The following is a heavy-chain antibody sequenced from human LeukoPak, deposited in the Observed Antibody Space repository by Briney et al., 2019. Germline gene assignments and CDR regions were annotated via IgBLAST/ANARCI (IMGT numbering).Heavy chain of an antibody. Sequence: SETLSLTCTVPGGSISSYYWCSIRHPAGNGLEWIGRIYTSGSTHYNPSLRSRATMSIDTSKTQFSLKLSSVTAADTAVDYCARVDYGGNAGALLDYYYGMDVWGQGTTVTVSS. V-gene: IGHV4-4*07. D-gene: IGHD4-23*01. CDR1: GGSISSYY. J-gene: IGHJ6*02. CDR2: IYTSGST. CDR3: ARVDYGGNAGALLDYYYGMDV.